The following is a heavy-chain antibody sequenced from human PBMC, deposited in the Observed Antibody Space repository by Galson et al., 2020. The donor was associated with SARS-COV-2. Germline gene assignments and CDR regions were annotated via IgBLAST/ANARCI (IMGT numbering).Heavy chain of an antibody. V-gene: IGHV1-8*01. CDR3: ARGGYDFWSGYLANYNYGMDV. J-gene: IGHJ6*02. Sequence: ASVKVSCKASGYTFTSYDINWVRQATGQGLEWMGWMNPNSGNTGYAQKFQGRVTMTRNTSISTAYMELSSLRSEDMAVYYCARGGYDFWSGYLANYNYGMDVWGQGTTVTVSS. CDR1: GYTFTSYD. D-gene: IGHD3-3*01. CDR2: MNPNSGNT.